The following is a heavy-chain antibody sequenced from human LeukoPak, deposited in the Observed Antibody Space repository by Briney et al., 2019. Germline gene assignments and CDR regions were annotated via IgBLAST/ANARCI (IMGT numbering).Heavy chain of an antibody. Sequence: GGALRHSCAASGFTFSSYAMSWVRPAPGKGLQWVSAMCGSGGDTYDADSVKGRFTISRDNSKNTLYLQMNSLRAEDTAVYYCAKDTSVARYCTNDICSPFDYWGEGTLVTVSS. CDR3: AKDTSVARYCTNDICSPFDY. J-gene: IGHJ4*02. CDR2: MCGSGGDT. V-gene: IGHV3-23*01. CDR1: GFTFSSYA. D-gene: IGHD2-8*01.